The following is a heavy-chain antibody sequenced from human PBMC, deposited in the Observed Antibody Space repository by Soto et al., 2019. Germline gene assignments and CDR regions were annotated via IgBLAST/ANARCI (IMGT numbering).Heavy chain of an antibody. V-gene: IGHV3-13*05. Sequence: GGSLRLSCAASGFTFSSYDMHWVRQATGKGLEWVSAIGTAGDPYYPGSVKGRFTISRENAKNSLYLQMNSLRAGDTAVYYCARGTLVGATAPGIYYYYGMDVWGQGTTVTVPS. CDR2: IGTAGDP. D-gene: IGHD1-26*01. J-gene: IGHJ6*02. CDR1: GFTFSSYD. CDR3: ARGTLVGATAPGIYYYYGMDV.